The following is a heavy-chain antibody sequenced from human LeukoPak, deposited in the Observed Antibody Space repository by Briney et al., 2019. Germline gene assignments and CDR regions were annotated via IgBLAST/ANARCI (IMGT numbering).Heavy chain of an antibody. CDR3: SMTFNHVDTAMVGAFDI. D-gene: IGHD5-18*01. Sequence: GGSLRLSCAASGFTFSSYSMTWVRQAPGKGLEWVSSISSSSSYIYYAGSVKGRFTISRDNAKNSLYLQMNSLRAEDTAVYYCSMTFNHVDTAMVGAFDIWGQGTMVTVSS. CDR2: ISSSSSYI. V-gene: IGHV3-21*01. CDR1: GFTFSSYS. J-gene: IGHJ3*02.